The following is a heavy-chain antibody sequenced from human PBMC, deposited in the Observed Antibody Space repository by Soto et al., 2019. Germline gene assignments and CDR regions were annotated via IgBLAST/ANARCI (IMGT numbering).Heavy chain of an antibody. CDR1: GFTFSSYG. Sequence: LRLSCAASGFTFSSYGMHWVRQAPGKGLEWVAVIWYDGSNKYYADSVKGRFTISRDNSKNTLYLQMNSLRAEDTAVYYCARASLQYYYDSSGVGYWGQGTLVTVSS. CDR3: ARASLQYYYDSSGVGY. D-gene: IGHD3-22*01. J-gene: IGHJ4*02. V-gene: IGHV3-33*01. CDR2: IWYDGSNK.